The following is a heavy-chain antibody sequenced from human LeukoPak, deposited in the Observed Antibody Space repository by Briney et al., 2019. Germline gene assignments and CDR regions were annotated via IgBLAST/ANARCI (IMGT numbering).Heavy chain of an antibody. CDR2: MNPNSGNT. J-gene: IGHJ4*02. CDR3: ARGVDTAMVYSSDY. Sequence: ASVKVSCKASGYTFTSYDINWVRQATGQGLEWMGWMNPNSGNTGYARKFQGRVTMTRNTSISTAYMELSSLRSEDTAVYYCARGVDTAMVYSSDYWGQGTLVTVSS. CDR1: GYTFTSYD. D-gene: IGHD5-18*01. V-gene: IGHV1-8*01.